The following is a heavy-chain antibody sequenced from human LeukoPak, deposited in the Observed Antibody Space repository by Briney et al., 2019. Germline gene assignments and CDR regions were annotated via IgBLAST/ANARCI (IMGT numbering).Heavy chain of an antibody. CDR3: ARDLTTMTTS. V-gene: IGHV3-21*01. Sequence: GRSLRLSCAASGFTFDDYAMHWVRHAPGKGLEWVSSISSSSSYIYYADSVKGRFTISRDNAKNSLYLQMNSLRAEDTAVYYCARDLTTMTTSWGQGTLVTVSS. CDR2: ISSSSSYI. D-gene: IGHD4-17*01. CDR1: GFTFDDYA. J-gene: IGHJ4*02.